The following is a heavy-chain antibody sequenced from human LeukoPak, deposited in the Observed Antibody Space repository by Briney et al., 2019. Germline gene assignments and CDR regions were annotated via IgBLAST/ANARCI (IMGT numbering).Heavy chain of an antibody. CDR2: IYYSGST. V-gene: IGHV4-59*01. D-gene: IGHD3-22*01. Sequence: SETLSLTCTVSGGSISSYYWSWIRQPPGKGLEWIGYIYYSGSTNYNPSPKSRVTISVDTSKNQFSLKLSSVTAADTAVYYCARVRKVSWFDPWGQGTLVTVSS. CDR1: GGSISSYY. J-gene: IGHJ5*02. CDR3: ARVRKVSWFDP.